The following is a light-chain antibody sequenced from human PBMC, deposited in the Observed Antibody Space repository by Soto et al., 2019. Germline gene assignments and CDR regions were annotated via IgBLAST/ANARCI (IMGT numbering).Light chain of an antibody. CDR1: SSDVGNYNL. Sequence: QSALTQPASVSGSPGQSITISCTGTSSDVGNYNLVSWYQQHPGKAPKLMIYEGSKRPSGVSNRFSGSKSGNTASLTISGLQAEDEADYYCCSYAGSSTAVFGGGTQVTVL. CDR3: CSYAGSSTAV. V-gene: IGLV2-23*01. J-gene: IGLJ7*01. CDR2: EGS.